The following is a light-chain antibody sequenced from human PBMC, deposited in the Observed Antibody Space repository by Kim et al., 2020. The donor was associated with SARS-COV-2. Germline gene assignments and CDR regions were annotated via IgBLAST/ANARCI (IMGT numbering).Light chain of an antibody. Sequence: IVVTQSPGTLSLSAGERATLSCRVSQTINSGFLAWYQQKPGQAPRLLIYGSSNRATGISDRFSGSGSGTDFTLTISRLEPEDFAVYYCQQYGTSPSITFGQGTRLEIK. J-gene: IGKJ5*01. CDR2: GSS. V-gene: IGKV3-20*01. CDR1: QTINSGF. CDR3: QQYGTSPSIT.